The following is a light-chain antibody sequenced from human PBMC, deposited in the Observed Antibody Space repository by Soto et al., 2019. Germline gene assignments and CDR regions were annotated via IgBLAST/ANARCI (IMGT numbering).Light chain of an antibody. J-gene: IGLJ1*01. Sequence: QSALTQPASMSGSPGQSVTISCTGTSSDVGGYNYVSWYQQHPDKAPTLMIYDVSNRPSGVSNRFSGSKSGNTASLTISGLQAEDEADYFCTSYTSSSTYVFGTGTKVTVL. CDR3: TSYTSSSTYV. CDR1: SSDVGGYNY. V-gene: IGLV2-14*01. CDR2: DVS.